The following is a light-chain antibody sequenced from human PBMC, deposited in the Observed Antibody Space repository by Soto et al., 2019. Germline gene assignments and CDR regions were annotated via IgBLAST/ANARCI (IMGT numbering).Light chain of an antibody. CDR1: QSISSW. Sequence: DVRMTQSPSTLSASVGDRVTITCRASQSISSWLAWYQQKPGKAPKLLIYDASSLESGVPSRFSGSGSGTEFTLTSSSLQPDDFATYYCQQYNSYWTFGQGTKVDIK. J-gene: IGKJ1*01. CDR2: DAS. CDR3: QQYNSYWT. V-gene: IGKV1-5*01.